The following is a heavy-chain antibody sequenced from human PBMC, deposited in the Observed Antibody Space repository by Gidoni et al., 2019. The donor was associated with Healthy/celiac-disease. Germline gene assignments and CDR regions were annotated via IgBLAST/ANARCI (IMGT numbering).Heavy chain of an antibody. J-gene: IGHJ4*02. V-gene: IGHV4-39*07. CDR3: ARDGGELDTAMVD. CDR2: IYYSGST. Sequence: QLQLQESGPGLVKPSETLSLTCTVSGGSISSSSYYRGWIRQPPGKGLEWIGNIYYSGSTYYNPSLKSRVTISVDTSKNQFSLKLSSVTAADTAVYYCARDGGELDTAMVDWGQGTLVTVSS. D-gene: IGHD5-18*01. CDR1: GGSISSSSYY.